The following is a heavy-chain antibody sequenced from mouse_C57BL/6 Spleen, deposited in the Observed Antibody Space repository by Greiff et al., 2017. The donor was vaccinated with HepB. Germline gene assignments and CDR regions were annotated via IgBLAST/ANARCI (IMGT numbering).Heavy chain of an antibody. CDR1: GFTFSDAW. V-gene: IGHV6-6*01. D-gene: IGHD1-1*01. CDR3: TILHYYGSIYYAIDY. J-gene: IGHJ4*01. CDR2: IRNKANNHAT. Sequence: EVQLQESGGGLVQPGGSMKLPCAASGFTFSDAWMDWVRQSPERGLEWVAEIRNKANNHATYYAESVKGRFTISRDDSKSSVYLQMNSLRAQDTGMYDCTILHYYGSIYYAIDYWGQGTSVTVSS.